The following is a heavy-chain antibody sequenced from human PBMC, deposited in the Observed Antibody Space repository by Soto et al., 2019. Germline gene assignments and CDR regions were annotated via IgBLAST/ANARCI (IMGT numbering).Heavy chain of an antibody. V-gene: IGHV1-46*01. D-gene: IGHD2-15*01. CDR1: GYTFTRYN. Sequence: ASVKVSCKASGYTFTRYNVYWVRQAPGQGLEWMAIINPSGGTTYYVQKFEGRVTLTTDTSTSTVYMELSSLRSDDTAVYYCARVRGGGSEYFFDYWGQGTLVTVSS. CDR3: ARVRGGGSEYFFDY. CDR2: INPSGGTT. J-gene: IGHJ4*02.